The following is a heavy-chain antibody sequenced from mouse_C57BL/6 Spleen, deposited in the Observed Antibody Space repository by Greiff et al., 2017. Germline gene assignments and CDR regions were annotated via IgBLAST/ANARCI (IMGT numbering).Heavy chain of an antibody. V-gene: IGHV1-64*01. CDR3: AIITTVVAPAY. Sequence: VQLQQPGAELVKPGASVKLSCKASGYTFTSYWMHWVKQRPGQGLEWIGMIHPNSGSTNYNEKFKSKATLTVDKSSSTAYMQLSSLTSEDSAVYYCAIITTVVAPAYWGQGTLVTVSA. CDR1: GYTFTSYW. J-gene: IGHJ3*01. D-gene: IGHD1-1*01. CDR2: IHPNSGST.